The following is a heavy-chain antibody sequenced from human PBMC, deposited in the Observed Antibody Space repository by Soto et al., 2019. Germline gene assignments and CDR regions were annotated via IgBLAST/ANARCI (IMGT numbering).Heavy chain of an antibody. D-gene: IGHD2-15*01. CDR2: IYHSGST. J-gene: IGHJ5*02. V-gene: IGHV4-30-2*01. CDR1: GCSISSGGYS. Sequence: TLSLTCAVAGCSISSGGYSWSWIRQPPGKGLEWIGYIYHSGSTYYNPSLKSRVTISVDRSKNQFSLKLSSVTAADTAVYYCARDQGSNWFDPWGQGTLVTVSS. CDR3: ARDQGSNWFDP.